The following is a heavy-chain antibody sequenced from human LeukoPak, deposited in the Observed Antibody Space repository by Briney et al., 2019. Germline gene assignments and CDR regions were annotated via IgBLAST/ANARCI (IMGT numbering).Heavy chain of an antibody. V-gene: IGHV1-18*01. CDR3: ARIGYCSGGSCYLIDY. CDR2: ISAYNGNT. J-gene: IGHJ4*02. CDR1: GYTFTSYG. D-gene: IGHD2-15*01. Sequence: SVTVSCKASGYTFTSYGISWVRQAPGPGLEWLGWISAYNGNTNYAQKLQGRVTMTTDTSTSTAYMELRSLRSDDTAVYYWARIGYCSGGSCYLIDYWGQGTLVTVSS.